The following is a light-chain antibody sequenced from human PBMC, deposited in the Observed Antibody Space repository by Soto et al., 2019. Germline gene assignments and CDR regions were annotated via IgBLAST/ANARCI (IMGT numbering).Light chain of an antibody. V-gene: IGKV3-11*01. CDR1: QSVSNNY. Sequence: EIVMTQSPATLSVSPGERATLSCRASQSVSNNYLAWYQQKPGQAPRLLIYGASTRATGVPARFSGSGSGTDFTLTISSLEPEDFAVYYCHQRSNWPPDTFGQGTRLEIK. CDR2: GAS. CDR3: HQRSNWPPDT. J-gene: IGKJ5*01.